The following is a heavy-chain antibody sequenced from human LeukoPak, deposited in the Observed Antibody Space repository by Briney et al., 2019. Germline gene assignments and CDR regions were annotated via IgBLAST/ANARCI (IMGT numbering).Heavy chain of an antibody. J-gene: IGHJ6*02. CDR2: IYYSGST. CDR3: ARVSPGSTNRMVRGQSGGGATYYYYGMDV. CDR1: GGSTSSYY. V-gene: IGHV4-59*01. D-gene: IGHD3-10*01. Sequence: SETLSLTCTVSGGSTSSYYWSWIRQPPGKGLEWIGHIYYSGSTNYNLSLKSRVTISVDTSKNQFSLKLSSVTAADTAVYYCARVSPGSTNRMVRGQSGGGATYYYYGMDVWGQGTTVTVSS.